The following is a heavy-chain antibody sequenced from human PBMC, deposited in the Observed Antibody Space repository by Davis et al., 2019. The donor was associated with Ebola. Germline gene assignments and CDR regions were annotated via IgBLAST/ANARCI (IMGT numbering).Heavy chain of an antibody. J-gene: IGHJ4*02. D-gene: IGHD3-22*01. CDR1: GFIFGDYG. CDR2: IRSKVNGGTA. CDR3: TRDHGWLSRI. Sequence: GGSLRLSCTASGFIFGDYGMSWVRQAPGKGLEWLGFIRSKVNGGTAEYAASVKGRFTISRDDSRNIAYLQMNSLKSEDTAVYYCTRDHGWLSRIWGQGSLVTVSS. V-gene: IGHV3-49*04.